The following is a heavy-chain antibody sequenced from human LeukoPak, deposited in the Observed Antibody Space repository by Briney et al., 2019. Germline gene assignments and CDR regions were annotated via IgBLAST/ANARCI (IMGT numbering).Heavy chain of an antibody. Sequence: PSETLSLTCTVSGGSISSSSYYWGWIRQPPRKGLEWIGSIYYSGSTYYNPSLKSRVTISVDTSKNQFSLKLSSVTAADTAVYYCARRNYDFWSGYYTYWFDPWGQGTLVTVSS. D-gene: IGHD3-3*01. CDR2: IYYSGST. V-gene: IGHV4-39*01. CDR3: ARRNYDFWSGYYTYWFDP. J-gene: IGHJ5*02. CDR1: GGSISSSSYY.